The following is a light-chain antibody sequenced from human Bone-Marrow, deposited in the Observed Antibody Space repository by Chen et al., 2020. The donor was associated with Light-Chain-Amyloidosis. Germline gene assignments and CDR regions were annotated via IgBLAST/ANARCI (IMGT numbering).Light chain of an antibody. Sequence: DIVMTQSPLSLPVTPGEPASISCRSSQSLLHSTGYNFFNWYLQKPGQSPQLLIYLGSNRASRVPDRFSGSGSGTDFTLKISRVEAEDVGVYYCMQALQTPLTFSGGTRVEIK. CDR1: QSLLHSTGYNF. J-gene: IGKJ4*01. CDR2: LGS. V-gene: IGKV2-28*01. CDR3: MQALQTPLT.